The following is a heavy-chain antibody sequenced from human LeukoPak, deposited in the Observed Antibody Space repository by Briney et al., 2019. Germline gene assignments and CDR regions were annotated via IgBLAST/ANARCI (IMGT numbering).Heavy chain of an antibody. V-gene: IGHV4-31*03. CDR1: GGSISSGGYY. D-gene: IGHD3-16*01. J-gene: IGHJ4*02. Sequence: PSESLSLTCTVSGGSISSGGYYWSWIRQHPGKGLEWIGYIYYSGTTYYNPSLKSRVTISVDTSKNQFSLKLSSVTAADTAVYYCARTWGSSPYHFDYWSQGTLVTV. CDR2: IYYSGTT. CDR3: ARTWGSSPYHFDY.